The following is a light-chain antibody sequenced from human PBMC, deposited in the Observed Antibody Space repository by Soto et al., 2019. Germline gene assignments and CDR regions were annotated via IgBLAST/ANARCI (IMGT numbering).Light chain of an antibody. V-gene: IGLV2-8*01. Sequence: QSALTQPPSASGSPGQSVTISCTGTSSDVGTYNYVSWYQQHPGKAPKLMIYEVTKRPSGVPDRFSGSRSGNTASLTVSGLQGEDEADYYCSSYAGSNHYVFGTGTKVTVL. CDR2: EVT. CDR1: SSDVGTYNY. CDR3: SSYAGSNHYV. J-gene: IGLJ1*01.